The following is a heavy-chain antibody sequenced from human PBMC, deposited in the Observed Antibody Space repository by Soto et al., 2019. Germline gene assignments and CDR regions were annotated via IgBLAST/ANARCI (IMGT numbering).Heavy chain of an antibody. J-gene: IGHJ4*02. Sequence: EVQLVESGGGLVKPGGSLRLSCADSGFTFSYYSMTWVRQAPGKGLEWVSAISSSSAYIYYADSVKGRFTISRDNAKNSLYLQMNSLSAEDTAIYYCARGGREITPHVDFWGQGTMVSVSS. CDR1: GFTFSYYS. CDR2: ISSSSAYI. D-gene: IGHD2-15*01. V-gene: IGHV3-21*01. CDR3: ARGGREITPHVDF.